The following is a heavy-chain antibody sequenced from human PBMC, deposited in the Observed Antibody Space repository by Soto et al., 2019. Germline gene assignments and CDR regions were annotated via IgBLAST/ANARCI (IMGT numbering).Heavy chain of an antibody. J-gene: IGHJ6*02. V-gene: IGHV1-3*01. CDR1: AYSFSSYG. CDR3: ARDPNDSSAYYHHYYYGMDV. CDR2: INAGNGNT. Sequence: XSVKVCCKASAYSFSSYGIRWVRQAPGQRLEWTGWINAGNGNTKYSEKFQGRVTITRDTSASTAYLELSSLRSEDTAVYYCARDPNDSSAYYHHYYYGMDVWGQGTTVTVSS. D-gene: IGHD3-22*01.